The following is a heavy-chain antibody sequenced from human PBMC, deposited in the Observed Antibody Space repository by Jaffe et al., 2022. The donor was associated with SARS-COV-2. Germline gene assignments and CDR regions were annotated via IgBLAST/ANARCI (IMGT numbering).Heavy chain of an antibody. D-gene: IGHD6-13*01. V-gene: IGHV3-30*18. CDR2: ISYDGSNK. Sequence: QVQLVESGGGVVQPGRSLRLSCAASGFTFRSYDMHWVRQAPGKGLEWVAVISYDGSNKYYADSVKGRFTISRDNSKNTLYLQMNSLRAEDTAVYWCAKESYVAAAGNRFEDQGPNYFYYGMDVWGQGTTVTVSS. CDR3: AKESYVAAAGNRFEDQGPNYFYYGMDV. J-gene: IGHJ6*02. CDR1: GFTFRSYD.